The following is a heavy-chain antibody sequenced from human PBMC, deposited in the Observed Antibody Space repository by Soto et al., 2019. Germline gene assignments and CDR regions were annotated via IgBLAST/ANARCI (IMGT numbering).Heavy chain of an antibody. V-gene: IGHV4-59*01. CDR1: GGSISSYD. J-gene: IGHJ3*02. Sequence: SDTLSLTCTVSGGSISSYDWSWIRQPPGKGLEWIGYIYYSGSTNYNPSLKSRVTISVDTSKNQFSLKLSSVTAADTAVYYCAREAVAGHAFDIWGQGTTVPVSS. D-gene: IGHD6-19*01. CDR2: IYYSGST. CDR3: AREAVAGHAFDI.